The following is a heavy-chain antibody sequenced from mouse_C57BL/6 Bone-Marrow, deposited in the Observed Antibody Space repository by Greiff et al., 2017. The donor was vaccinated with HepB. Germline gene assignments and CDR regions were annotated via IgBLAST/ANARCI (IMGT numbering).Heavy chain of an antibody. D-gene: IGHD1-1*01. CDR2: IDPETGGT. CDR1: GYTFTDYE. Sequence: QVQLQQSGAELVRPGASVTLSCKASGYTFTDYEMHWVKQTPVHGLEWIGAIDPETGGTAYNQKFKGKAILTADKSSSTAYMELRSLTSEDSAVDYCTREGRSPAWFAYWGQGNLVTVSA. CDR3: TREGRSPAWFAY. J-gene: IGHJ3*01. V-gene: IGHV1-15*01.